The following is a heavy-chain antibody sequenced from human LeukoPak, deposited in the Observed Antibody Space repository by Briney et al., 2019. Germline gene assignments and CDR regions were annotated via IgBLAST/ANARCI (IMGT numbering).Heavy chain of an antibody. CDR1: GYTFTGYY. Sequence: GASVKVSCKASGYTFTGYYMHWVRQSPGQGLEWMGIINPSGGSTSYAQKLQGRVSMTTDTSTSTAYMDLRSLRADDTAVYYCARDLRYSSGWSASGMDVWGKGTTVTISS. CDR3: ARDLRYSSGWSASGMDV. CDR2: INPSGGST. V-gene: IGHV1-46*01. J-gene: IGHJ6*03. D-gene: IGHD6-19*01.